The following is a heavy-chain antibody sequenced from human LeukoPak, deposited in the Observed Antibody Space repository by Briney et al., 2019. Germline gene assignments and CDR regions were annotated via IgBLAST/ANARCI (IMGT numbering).Heavy chain of an antibody. CDR3: ARGPPYLLFDY. Sequence: SETLSLTRTVSGGSISSYYWSWIRQPPGKGLEWIGYIYYSGSTNYNPSLKSRVTISVDTSKNQFSLKLSSVIAADTAVYYCARGPPYLLFDYWGQGTLVTVSS. CDR2: IYYSGST. J-gene: IGHJ4*02. CDR1: GGSISSYY. V-gene: IGHV4-59*01. D-gene: IGHD2-15*01.